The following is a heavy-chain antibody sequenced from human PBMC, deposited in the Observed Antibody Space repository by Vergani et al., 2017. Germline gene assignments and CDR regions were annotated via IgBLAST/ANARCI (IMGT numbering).Heavy chain of an antibody. J-gene: IGHJ4*02. CDR1: GFTFSSYA. CDR3: ARDLPSTGALDY. D-gene: IGHD7-27*01. V-gene: IGHV3-23*01. CDR2: ISGSDGST. Sequence: EVQLLESGGGLVQPGGSLRLSCAASGFTFSSYAMSWVRQAPGKGLEWFSVISGSDGSTYYADSVKGRFTISRDNSKNTLYLQMNSLSAEDTAVYYCARDLPSTGALDYWGQGTLVTVSS.